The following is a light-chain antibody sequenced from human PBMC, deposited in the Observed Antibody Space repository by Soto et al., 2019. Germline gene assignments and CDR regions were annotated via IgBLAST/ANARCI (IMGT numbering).Light chain of an antibody. CDR3: GTWDTSLSAVV. CDR1: SSNIGNNY. CDR2: DNN. V-gene: IGLV1-51*01. Sequence: QSVLKQPPSVSAAPGQKVTISCSGSSSNIGNNYVSWYQQLPGTAPKLLIYDNNKRPLGIPDRFSGSKSGTSATLGITGLQTGDEADYYCGTWDTSLSAVVFGGGTKLTVL. J-gene: IGLJ2*01.